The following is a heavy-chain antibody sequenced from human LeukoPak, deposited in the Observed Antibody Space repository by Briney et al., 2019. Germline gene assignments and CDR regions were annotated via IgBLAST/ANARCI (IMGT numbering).Heavy chain of an antibody. V-gene: IGHV4-39*07. CDR2: IYYSGST. J-gene: IGHJ6*03. CDR3: ARGRRTPTRTTVTRVSYYYMDV. D-gene: IGHD4-17*01. Sequence: SETLSLTCIVSGGSISSSSYYWDWIRQPPGKGLEWIGNIYYSGSTNYNPSLKSRVTISVDTSKNQFSLKLCSVTAADTAVYYCARGRRTPTRTTVTRVSYYYMDVWGKGTTVTVSS. CDR1: GGSISSSSYY.